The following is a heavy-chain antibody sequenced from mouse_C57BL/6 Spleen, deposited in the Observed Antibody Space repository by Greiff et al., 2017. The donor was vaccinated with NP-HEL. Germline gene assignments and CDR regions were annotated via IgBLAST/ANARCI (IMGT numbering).Heavy chain of an antibody. D-gene: IGHD1-1*01. V-gene: IGHV1-15*01. J-gene: IGHJ3*01. Sequence: QVQLQQSGAELVRPGASVTLSCKASGYTFTDYEMHWVKQTPVHGLEWIGAIDPETGGTAYNQKFKGKAILTADKSSSTAYMELRSLTSEDSAVYYCTRYYYGSSYVDAYWGQGTLVTVSA. CDR3: TRYYYGSSYVDAY. CDR2: IDPETGGT. CDR1: GYTFTDYE.